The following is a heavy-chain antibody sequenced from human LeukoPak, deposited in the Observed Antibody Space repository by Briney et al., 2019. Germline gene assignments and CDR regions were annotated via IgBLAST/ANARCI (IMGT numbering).Heavy chain of an antibody. CDR1: GYTFTGYY. J-gene: IGHJ2*01. CDR2: INPNSGGT. V-gene: IGHV1-2*06. CDR3: ARDRAASSGSYWYFDL. D-gene: IGHD3-22*01. Sequence: GASVKVSCKASGYTFTGYYLYWVRQAPGQGLEWMVRINPNSGGTNYAQKFQGRVTMTRDTSISTAYTELSSLRSEDTAVYYCARDRAASSGSYWYFDLGGRGTLVTVSS.